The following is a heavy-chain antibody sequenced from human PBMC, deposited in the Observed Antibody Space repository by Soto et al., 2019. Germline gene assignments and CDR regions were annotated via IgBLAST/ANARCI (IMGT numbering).Heavy chain of an antibody. Sequence: GSLRLSCAASGFTFSSYWMHWVRQAPGKGLVWVSRINSDGSSTSYADSVKGRFTISRDNAKNTLYLQMNSLRAEDTAVYYCARVLGSITIFGVVTHNWFDPWGQGTLVTVSS. J-gene: IGHJ5*02. CDR1: GFTFSSYW. D-gene: IGHD3-3*01. V-gene: IGHV3-74*01. CDR3: ARVLGSITIFGVVTHNWFDP. CDR2: INSDGSST.